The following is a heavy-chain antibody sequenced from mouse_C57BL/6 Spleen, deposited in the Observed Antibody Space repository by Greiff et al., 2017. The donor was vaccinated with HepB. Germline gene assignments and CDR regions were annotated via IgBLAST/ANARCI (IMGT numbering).Heavy chain of an antibody. V-gene: IGHV1-15*01. Sequence: VQLQQSGAELVRPGASVTLSCKASGYTFTDYEMHWVKQTPVHGLEWIGAMDPETGGTSYNQKFKGKAILTADKSSSTAYMELRSLTSEDSAVYYCTRSTTVVRFDVWGTGTTVTVSS. CDR3: TRSTTVVRFDV. CDR1: GYTFTDYE. J-gene: IGHJ1*03. D-gene: IGHD1-1*01. CDR2: MDPETGGT.